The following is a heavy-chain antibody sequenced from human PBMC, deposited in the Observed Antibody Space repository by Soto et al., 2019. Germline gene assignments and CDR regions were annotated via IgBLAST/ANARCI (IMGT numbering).Heavy chain of an antibody. CDR2: INHSGST. CDR1: GGSFSGYY. V-gene: IGHV4-34*01. D-gene: IGHD6-19*01. Sequence: QVQLQQWGAGLLKPSETLSLTCAVYGGSFSGYYWSWIRQPPGKGLEWIGEINHSGSTNYNPPLKSRVTISVDTSKNQFSLKLSSVTAADTAVYYCARGYSSGWYAARRRNSVDAFDIWGQGTMVTVSS. CDR3: ARGYSSGWYAARRRNSVDAFDI. J-gene: IGHJ3*02.